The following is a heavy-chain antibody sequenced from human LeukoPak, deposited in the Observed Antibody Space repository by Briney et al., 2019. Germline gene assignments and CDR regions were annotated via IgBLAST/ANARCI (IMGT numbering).Heavy chain of an antibody. J-gene: IGHJ6*02. CDR2: IWYDGSNK. D-gene: IGHD2-2*01. Sequence: PGRSLRLSCAASGFTFSSYGMHLVRQAPGKGLEWVAVIWYDGSNKYYADSVKGRFTISRDNSKNTLYLQMNSLRAEDTAVYYCARDHIVVVPDLIYYYYGMDVWGQGTTVTVSS. V-gene: IGHV3-33*01. CDR1: GFTFSSYG. CDR3: ARDHIVVVPDLIYYYYGMDV.